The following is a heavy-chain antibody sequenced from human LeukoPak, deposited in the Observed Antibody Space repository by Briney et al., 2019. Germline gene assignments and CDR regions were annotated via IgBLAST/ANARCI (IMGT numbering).Heavy chain of an antibody. V-gene: IGHV3-9*01. CDR1: GFTFDDYA. Sequence: PGGSLRLSCAASGFTFDDYAMHWVRQAPGKGLEWVSGISWNSGSIGYADSVKGRFTISRDNAKNSLYLQMNSLRAEDTALYYCAKGLGYCSSTSCSKLSYYYGMDVWGQGTTVTVPS. CDR2: ISWNSGSI. CDR3: AKGLGYCSSTSCSKLSYYYGMDV. J-gene: IGHJ6*02. D-gene: IGHD2-2*01.